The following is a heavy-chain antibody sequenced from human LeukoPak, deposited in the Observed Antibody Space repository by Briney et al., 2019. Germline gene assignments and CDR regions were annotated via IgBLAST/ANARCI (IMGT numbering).Heavy chain of an antibody. V-gene: IGHV1-46*04. Sequence: ASVKVSCKAAGYSFTSNYIHRVRQAPGQGLEWMGIINPRGGSTRYAQKLQGRVTMTRDTSTSTVDMELSSLRSEDTAVYYCVRGASITVAEYYFDYWGQGTLVTVSS. D-gene: IGHD6-19*01. CDR2: INPRGGST. CDR3: VRGASITVAEYYFDY. J-gene: IGHJ4*02. CDR1: GYSFTSNY.